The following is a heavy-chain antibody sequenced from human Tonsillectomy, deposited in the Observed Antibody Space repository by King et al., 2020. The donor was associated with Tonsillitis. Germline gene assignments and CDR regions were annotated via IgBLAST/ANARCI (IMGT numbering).Heavy chain of an antibody. D-gene: IGHD3-22*01. CDR3: ARDRGLITMIVVVRTDAFDI. J-gene: IGHJ3*02. CDR1: GYTFINFP. Sequence: QLVQSGAEVKKPGASVRVSCKASGYTFINFPMHWVRQAPGQRLEWMEWINAGNGNTKYSQKFQGRVTFTRDTSASTTYMELSSLRSEDTAVYYCARDRGLITMIVVVRTDAFDIWGQGTMVTVSS. V-gene: IGHV1-3*01. CDR2: INAGNGNT.